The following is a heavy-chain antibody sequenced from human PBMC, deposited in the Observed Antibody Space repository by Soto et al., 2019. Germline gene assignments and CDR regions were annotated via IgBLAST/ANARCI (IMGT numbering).Heavy chain of an antibody. D-gene: IGHD6-19*01. V-gene: IGHV4-34*01. J-gene: IGHJ4*02. CDR2: INHSGST. CDR3: ARSGGIAVAGRKYYFDY. Sequence: SETLSLTCAVYGGSFSGYYWSWIRQPPGKGLEWIGEINHSGSTNYNPSLKSRVTISVDTSKSQFSLKLSSVTAADTAVYYCARSGGIAVAGRKYYFDYWGQGTLVTVSS. CDR1: GGSFSGYY.